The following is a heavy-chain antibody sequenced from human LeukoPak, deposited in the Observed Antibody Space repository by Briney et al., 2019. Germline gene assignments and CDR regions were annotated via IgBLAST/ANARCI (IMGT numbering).Heavy chain of an antibody. J-gene: IGHJ6*03. CDR1: GGSISSYY. V-gene: IGHV4-59*01. CDR2: IYYSGRT. CDR3: ARHPNYYYYYMDV. Sequence: SETLSLTCTVSGGSISSYYWSWIRQPPGKGLEWIGYIYYSGRTNYNPSLKSRVTISVDTSKNQFSLKLSSVTAADTAVYYCARHPNYYYYYMDVWGKGTTVTISS.